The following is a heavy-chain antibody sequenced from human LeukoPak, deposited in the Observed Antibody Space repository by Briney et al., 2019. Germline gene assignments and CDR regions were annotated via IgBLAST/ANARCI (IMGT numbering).Heavy chain of an antibody. CDR3: AREWLLPSPRFSL. CDR2: ISSSGSTI. Sequence: GGSLRLSCAASGFTFSSYEMNWVRQAPGKGLEWVSYISSSGSTIYYADSVKGRFTISRDNAKNPLYLQMNSLRAEDTAVYYCAREWLLPSPRFSLWGQGTLVTVSS. J-gene: IGHJ4*02. V-gene: IGHV3-48*03. CDR1: GFTFSSYE. D-gene: IGHD3-22*01.